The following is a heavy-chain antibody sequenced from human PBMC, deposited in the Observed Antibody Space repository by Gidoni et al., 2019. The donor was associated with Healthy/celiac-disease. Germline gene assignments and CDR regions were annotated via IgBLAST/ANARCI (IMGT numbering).Heavy chain of an antibody. Sequence: EVQLLESGGGLVQPGGSLRLSFAASGFTFSGSAMSWVRQAPGKGGEWVSAISGSGGSTYDADAVKGRFTISRDNSKNTLYLQMNSLRAEDTAVYYCARAMVRGGYYYYYMDVWGKGTTVTVSS. CDR1: GFTFSGSA. J-gene: IGHJ6*03. CDR3: ARAMVRGGYYYYYMDV. CDR2: ISGSGGST. V-gene: IGHV3-23*01. D-gene: IGHD3-10*01.